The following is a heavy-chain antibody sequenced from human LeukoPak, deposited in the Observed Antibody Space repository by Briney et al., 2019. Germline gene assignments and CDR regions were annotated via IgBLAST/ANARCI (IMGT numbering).Heavy chain of an antibody. D-gene: IGHD3-22*01. J-gene: IGHJ4*02. V-gene: IGHV3-23*01. CDR2: ISCSGGST. CDR3: AKGDGWIDYESSGYAPHY. Sequence: PGGALILPCSASGFTFSSYAMSWVRQAPGKGLEWVSAISCSGGSTYYADSEKRRFIILSDKYKHTRYQQTDIPGAENSAVYYCAKGDGWIDYESSGYAPHYWGEGALVSDS. CDR1: GFTFSSYA.